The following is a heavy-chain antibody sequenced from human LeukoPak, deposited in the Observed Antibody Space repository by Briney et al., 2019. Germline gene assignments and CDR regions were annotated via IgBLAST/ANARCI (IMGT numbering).Heavy chain of an antibody. Sequence: GGSLRLSCAASGFTFSSYGMHWVRQAPGKGLEWVAFIRYDGSNKYYADSVKGRFTISRDNSKNTLYLQMNSQRAEDTAVYYCAKDSGYSGYNSGFDYWGQGTLVTVSS. J-gene: IGHJ4*02. V-gene: IGHV3-30*02. D-gene: IGHD5-12*01. CDR1: GFTFSSYG. CDR2: IRYDGSNK. CDR3: AKDSGYSGYNSGFDY.